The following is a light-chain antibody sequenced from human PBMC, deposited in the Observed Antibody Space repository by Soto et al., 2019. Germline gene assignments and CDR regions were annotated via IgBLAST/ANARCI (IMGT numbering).Light chain of an antibody. CDR1: QSVSSD. CDR2: DAS. V-gene: IGKV3-11*01. J-gene: IGKJ5*01. CDR3: QQRSNWPVT. Sequence: EILLAHYTATQCLARGERTSLSWRASQSVSSDLAWYQQKPGQAPRLLIYDASNRATGIPARFIGSGSGTDSTLTFSSLVPEDFAVYSCQQRSNWPVTFGEGTRLEIK.